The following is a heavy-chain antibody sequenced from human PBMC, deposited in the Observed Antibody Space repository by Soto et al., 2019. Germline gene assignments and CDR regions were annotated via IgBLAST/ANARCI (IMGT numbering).Heavy chain of an antibody. CDR2: ISYDGSNK. CDR3: AKVTSSSWRDYYDYYGMDV. CDR1: GFTFSSYA. Sequence: PGGSLRLSCAASGFTFSSYAMHWVRQAPGKGLEWVAVISYDGSNKYYADSVKGRFTISRDNSKNTLYLQMNSLRAEDTAVYYCAKVTSSSWRDYYDYYGMDVWGQGTTVNVSS. J-gene: IGHJ6*02. V-gene: IGHV3-30-3*01. D-gene: IGHD6-13*01.